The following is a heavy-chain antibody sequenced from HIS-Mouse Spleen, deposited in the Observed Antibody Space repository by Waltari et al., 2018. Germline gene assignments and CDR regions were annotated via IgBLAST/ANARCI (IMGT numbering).Heavy chain of an antibody. J-gene: IGHJ4*02. Sequence: QITLKESGPTLVKPTQTLTLTCTFSGFSLSTSGVGVGWIRQPPGKALEWLALIYWDDDKRYSPSLNSRLTITKDTSKNQVVLTVTNMDPVDTASYYCAHLTTKSTVVTPGHYFDYWGQGTLVTVSS. CDR3: AHLTTKSTVVTPGHYFDY. V-gene: IGHV2-5*02. D-gene: IGHD4-17*01. CDR1: GFSLSTSGVG. CDR2: IYWDDDK.